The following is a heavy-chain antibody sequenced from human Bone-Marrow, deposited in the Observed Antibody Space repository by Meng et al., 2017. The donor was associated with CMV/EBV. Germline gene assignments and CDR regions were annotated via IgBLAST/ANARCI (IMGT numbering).Heavy chain of an antibody. D-gene: IGHD6-13*01. CDR1: GYTFTSYD. V-gene: IGHV1-8*01. Sequence: ASVKVSCKASGYTFTSYDINWVRQATGQGLEWMGWMNPNSGNTGYAQKFQGRVTMTRNTSISTAYMELSSLRSEDTAVYYCARVWYSSSWYGPWDYYYGMDVWGQGPTVTVYS. CDR3: ARVWYSSSWYGPWDYYYGMDV. CDR2: MNPNSGNT. J-gene: IGHJ6*02.